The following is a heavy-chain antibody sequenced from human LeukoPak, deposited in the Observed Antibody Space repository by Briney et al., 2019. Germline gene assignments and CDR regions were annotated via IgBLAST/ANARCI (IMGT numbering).Heavy chain of an antibody. CDR2: IYYSGST. CDR1: GGSISSYY. D-gene: IGHD2-2*03. CDR3: ARDGSRRYYGMDV. Sequence: SETLSLTCTVSGGSISSYYWSWIRQPPGKGLEWIGYIYYSGSTNYNPSLKSRVTISVDTSKNQFSLKLSSVTAADTAVYYCARDGSRRYYGMDVWGQGTTVTVSS. V-gene: IGHV4-59*01. J-gene: IGHJ6*02.